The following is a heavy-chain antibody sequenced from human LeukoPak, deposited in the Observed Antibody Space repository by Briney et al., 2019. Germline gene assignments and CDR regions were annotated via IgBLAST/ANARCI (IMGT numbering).Heavy chain of an antibody. D-gene: IGHD3-10*01. V-gene: IGHV4-59*01. CDR2: IYYSGST. CDR3: ARDPRLSITPLSYFDY. Sequence: SETLSLTCTVSGGSISSYYWSWIRQPPGKGLEWIGYIYYSGSTNYNPSLKSRVTISVDTSKNQFSLKLSSVTAADTAVYYCARDPRLSITPLSYFDYWGQGTLVTVSS. CDR1: GGSISSYY. J-gene: IGHJ4*02.